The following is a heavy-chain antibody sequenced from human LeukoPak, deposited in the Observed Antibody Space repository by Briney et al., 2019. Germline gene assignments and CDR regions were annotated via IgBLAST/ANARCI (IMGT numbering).Heavy chain of an antibody. Sequence: PGRSLRLSCAASGFTFDDYAMHWVRQAPGKGLEWVSGISWNSGSIGYADSVKGRFTISRDNAKNSLYLQMNSLRAEDTASYHCAKGYCSGGSCYFDYWGQGTLVTVSS. CDR1: GFTFDDYA. D-gene: IGHD2-15*01. V-gene: IGHV3-9*01. CDR2: ISWNSGSI. J-gene: IGHJ4*02. CDR3: AKGYCSGGSCYFDY.